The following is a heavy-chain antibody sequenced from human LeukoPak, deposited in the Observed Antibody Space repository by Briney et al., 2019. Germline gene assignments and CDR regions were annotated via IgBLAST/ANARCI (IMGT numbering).Heavy chain of an antibody. CDR2: IYYSGST. CDR3: ARGGYSSSDPNDNYYFRMDV. D-gene: IGHD6-6*01. J-gene: IGHJ6*02. CDR1: GGSISSYY. V-gene: IGHV4-59*08. Sequence: PSETLSLTCTVSGGSISSYYWSWIRQPPGKGLEWIGYIYYSGSTNYNPSLKSRVTISVDTSKNQFSLKLSSVTAADTAVYYCARGGYSSSDPNDNYYFRMDVWGQGTTVTVSS.